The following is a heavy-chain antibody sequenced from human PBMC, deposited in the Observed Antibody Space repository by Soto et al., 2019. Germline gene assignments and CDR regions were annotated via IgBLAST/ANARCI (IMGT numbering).Heavy chain of an antibody. Sequence: GGSLRLSCAASGLTVSSNYMSWVRQAPGKGLEWVSVIYSGGSTYYADSVKGRFTISRDNSKNTLYLQMNSLRAEDTAVYYCARVVVLSTYNPYCYGMAVWAQRTTVTVSS. V-gene: IGHV3-53*01. J-gene: IGHJ6*02. D-gene: IGHD3-10*01. CDR1: GLTVSSNY. CDR2: IYSGGST. CDR3: ARVVVLSTYNPYCYGMAV.